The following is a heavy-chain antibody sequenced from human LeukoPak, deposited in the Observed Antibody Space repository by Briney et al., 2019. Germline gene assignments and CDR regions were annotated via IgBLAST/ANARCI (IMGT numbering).Heavy chain of an antibody. D-gene: IGHD3-10*01. CDR3: ARGQRITMVRGVIMASSFDY. CDR2: IIPIFGTA. CDR1: GGTFSSYA. V-gene: IGHV1-69*05. Sequence: SVKVSCKASGGTFSSYAISWVRQAPGQGLEWMGRIIPIFGTASYAQKFQGRVTITTDESTSTAYMELSSLRSEDTAVYYCARGQRITMVRGVIMASSFDYWGQGTLVTVSS. J-gene: IGHJ4*02.